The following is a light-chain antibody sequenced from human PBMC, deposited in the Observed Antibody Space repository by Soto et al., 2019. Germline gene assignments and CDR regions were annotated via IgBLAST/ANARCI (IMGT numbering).Light chain of an antibody. CDR1: QGISSY. V-gene: IGKV1-27*01. J-gene: IGKJ4*01. Sequence: DIQMTQSPSSLSASVGDRVTITCRASQGISSYLAWYQQKPGKVPKLLIYAASTLQSGVPSRFSGSGSGTEFTLTISSLQPEDVATYYCQKCGIAPFTFRGGTKVELK. CDR3: QKCGIAPFT. CDR2: AAS.